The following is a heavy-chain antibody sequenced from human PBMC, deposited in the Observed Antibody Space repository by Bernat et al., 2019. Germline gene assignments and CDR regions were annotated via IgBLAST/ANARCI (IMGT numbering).Heavy chain of an antibody. CDR3: TTQSTTLDY. V-gene: IGHV3-15*07. J-gene: IGHJ4*02. Sequence: EVPLVESGGGLVKPGGSLRLSCAVSDFTFSKTWMHWVRQAPGKGLEWVGRIKSKSDGETTDYAAPVKGRFTISRDESKNTLYLQMNSLKTEDTDVYYCTTQSTTLDYWGQGTLVTVSP. CDR1: DFTFSKTW. CDR2: IKSKSDGETT. D-gene: IGHD1-1*01.